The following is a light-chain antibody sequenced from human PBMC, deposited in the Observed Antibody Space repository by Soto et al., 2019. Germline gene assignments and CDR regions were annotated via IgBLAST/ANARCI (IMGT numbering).Light chain of an antibody. V-gene: IGKV3-20*01. J-gene: IGKJ1*01. Sequence: EIVLTQAPATLSLSPGERANLSCRASQSVSSYLAWYQQKPGQSPRLLIYAASSRASGIPDRFSGSGSGTDFTLSINGLDPEDLAVYYCQQYGTVPWTFGQGTKVDIK. CDR2: AAS. CDR3: QQYGTVPWT. CDR1: QSVSSY.